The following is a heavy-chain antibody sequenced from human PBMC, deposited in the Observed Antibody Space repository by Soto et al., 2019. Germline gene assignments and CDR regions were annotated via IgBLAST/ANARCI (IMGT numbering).Heavy chain of an antibody. J-gene: IGHJ4*02. V-gene: IGHV3-23*01. CDR1: GFTFSSYA. D-gene: IGHD2-15*01. CDR2: ISGSGGST. Sequence: GGSLRLSCAASGFTFSSYAMSWVRQAPGKGLEWVSAISGSGGSTYYADSVKGRFTISRDNSKNTLYLQMNSLRAEDTAVYYCAKGGDIVVVVAATPWDYWGQGTLVTVST. CDR3: AKGGDIVVVVAATPWDY.